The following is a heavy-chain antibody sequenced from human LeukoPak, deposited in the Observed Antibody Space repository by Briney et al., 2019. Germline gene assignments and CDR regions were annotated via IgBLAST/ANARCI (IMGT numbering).Heavy chain of an antibody. V-gene: IGHV4-4*07. Sequence: SETLSLTCTVSGGSISSYYWSWIRQPAGEGLEWIGRIYTSGDTNYNPSLKSRVTMSVDTSKNQFSLKLSSVTAADTAVYYCARFDSSSSGVDYWGQGTLVTVSS. CDR1: GGSISSYY. J-gene: IGHJ4*02. CDR2: IYTSGDT. CDR3: ARFDSSSSGVDY. D-gene: IGHD6-6*01.